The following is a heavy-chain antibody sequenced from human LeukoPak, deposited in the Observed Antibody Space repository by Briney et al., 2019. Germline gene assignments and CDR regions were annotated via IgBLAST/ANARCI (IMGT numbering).Heavy chain of an antibody. J-gene: IGHJ3*02. Sequence: ASVKVSCKVSGYTLTELSMHWVRQAPGKGLEWMVGFDPEDGETIYAQKFQGRVTMTEDTSTDTAYMELSSMRSEDTAVYYCATAPAYSSSWLNDAFDIWGQGTMVTVSS. V-gene: IGHV1-24*01. CDR3: ATAPAYSSSWLNDAFDI. CDR2: FDPEDGET. D-gene: IGHD6-13*01. CDR1: GYTLTELS.